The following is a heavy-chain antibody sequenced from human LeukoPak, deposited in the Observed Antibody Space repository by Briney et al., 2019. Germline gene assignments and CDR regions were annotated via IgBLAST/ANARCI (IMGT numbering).Heavy chain of an antibody. CDR3: ARESYGYSSSWYEETNGMDV. Sequence: GGSLRLSRAASGFTFSNFAMHWVRQAPGKGLEWVTLITYDGSNQYYADSVKGRFTISRDNSKNTLYLQMNSLRAEDTAVYYCARESYGYSSSWYEETNGMDVWGQGTTVTVSS. CDR2: ITYDGSNQ. CDR1: GFTFSNFA. J-gene: IGHJ6*02. V-gene: IGHV3-30-3*01. D-gene: IGHD6-13*01.